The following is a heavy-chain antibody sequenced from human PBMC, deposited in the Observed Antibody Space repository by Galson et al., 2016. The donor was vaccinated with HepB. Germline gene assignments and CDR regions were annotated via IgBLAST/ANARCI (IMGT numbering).Heavy chain of an antibody. CDR2: VSFNGKVQ. CDR3: AKEPQKYSSGWYYYN. V-gene: IGHV3-30*18. J-gene: IGHJ4*02. CDR1: GFTFGDYG. Sequence: SLRLSCAASGFTFGDYGMHWVRQAPGKGPEWVGVVSFNGKVQYYEDSVKGRFTISRDNSKNTLYLQMDSLRVEDTALYYCAKEPQKYSSGWYYYNWGQGALVTVSS. D-gene: IGHD6-19*01.